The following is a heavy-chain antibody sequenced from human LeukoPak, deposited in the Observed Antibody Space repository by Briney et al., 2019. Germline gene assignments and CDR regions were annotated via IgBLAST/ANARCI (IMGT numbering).Heavy chain of an antibody. CDR2: ISWNSGSI. V-gene: IGHV3-9*01. Sequence: PGRSLRLSCAASGFTFDDYAMHWVRQAPGKGLEWVSGISWNSGSIGYADSVKGRFTISRDNAKSSLYLQMNSLRAEDTALYYCAKDLPAPGIAAAPLGPYGMDVWGQGTTVTVSS. CDR1: GFTFDDYA. J-gene: IGHJ6*02. CDR3: AKDLPAPGIAAAPLGPYGMDV. D-gene: IGHD6-13*01.